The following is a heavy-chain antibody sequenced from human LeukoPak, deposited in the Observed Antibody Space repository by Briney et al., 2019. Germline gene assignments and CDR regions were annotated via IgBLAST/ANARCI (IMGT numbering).Heavy chain of an antibody. CDR2: ISSSSSYI. D-gene: IGHD4-17*01. Sequence: GGSLRLSCAASGFTFSSYGMHWVRQAPGKGLEWVSSISSSSSYIYYADSVKGRFTISRDNAKNSLYLQMNSLRAEDTAVYYCARFIGGRTYGDYAFDYWGQGTLVTVSS. CDR1: GFTFSSYG. V-gene: IGHV3-21*01. CDR3: ARFIGGRTYGDYAFDY. J-gene: IGHJ4*02.